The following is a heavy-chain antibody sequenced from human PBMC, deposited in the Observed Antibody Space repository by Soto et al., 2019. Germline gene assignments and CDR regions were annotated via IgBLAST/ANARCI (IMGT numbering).Heavy chain of an antibody. D-gene: IGHD4-17*01. CDR1: GGSISRSSSY. J-gene: IGHJ4*02. CDR3: ARHDYGGLGL. Sequence: SETLSLTCTVAGGSISRSSSYWGWIRQPPGKGLEWIGSIYYSGSTYYNPSLKSRVTISVDTSKNQFSLKLSFVTAADTAVYYCARHDYGGLGLWGQRTLVTVSS. V-gene: IGHV4-39*01. CDR2: IYYSGST.